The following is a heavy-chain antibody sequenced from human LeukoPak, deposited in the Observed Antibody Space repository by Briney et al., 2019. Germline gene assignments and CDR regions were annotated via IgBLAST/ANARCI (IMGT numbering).Heavy chain of an antibody. D-gene: IGHD5-18*01. Sequence: SETLSLTCAVSGASISGSDYYRGWIRQPPGKGLEWIGNIYYSGSTYYNASLQSRVTISIDTSKNQFSLRLNSVTPEDTAVYYCARDKEGYSYGSGYYYMDVWGKGTTVTVSS. CDR2: IYYSGST. CDR3: ARDKEGYSYGSGYYYMDV. J-gene: IGHJ6*03. V-gene: IGHV4-39*07. CDR1: GASISGSDYY.